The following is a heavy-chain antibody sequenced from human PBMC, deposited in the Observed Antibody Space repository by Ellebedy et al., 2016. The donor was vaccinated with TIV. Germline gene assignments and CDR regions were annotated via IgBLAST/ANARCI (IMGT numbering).Heavy chain of an antibody. J-gene: IGHJ4*02. CDR3: ARHYGSGPNDH. CDR1: GFTFSDYY. D-gene: IGHD3-10*01. V-gene: IGHV3-11*01. CDR2: ISSSGITV. Sequence: GESLKISXAGSGFTFSDYYMSWIRQAPGRGLEWLSYISSSGITVNYTASVDGRFSISRDNAKNSLYLQMNSLRAEDTAVYYCARHYGSGPNDHWGQGTLVTVSS.